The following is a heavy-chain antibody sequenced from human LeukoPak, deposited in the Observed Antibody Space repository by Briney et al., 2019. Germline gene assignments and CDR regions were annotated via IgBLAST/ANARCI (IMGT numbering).Heavy chain of an antibody. Sequence: PGGSLRLSCAASGFTFDDYGMSWVRQAPGKGLEWVSGISYSSGSIGYVDSVKGRFTISRDNAKNSLYLQMNSLRVEDTALYYCAKDRGGRSELGDVFDVWGQGTMVRVSS. V-gene: IGHV3-9*01. D-gene: IGHD1-26*01. CDR3: AKDRGGRSELGDVFDV. J-gene: IGHJ3*01. CDR1: GFTFDDYG. CDR2: ISYSSGSI.